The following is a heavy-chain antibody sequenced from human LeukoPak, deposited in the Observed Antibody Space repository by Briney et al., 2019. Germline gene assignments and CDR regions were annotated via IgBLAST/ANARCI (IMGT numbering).Heavy chain of an antibody. CDR1: GGSFSGYY. J-gene: IGHJ6*03. Sequence: SETLSLTCAVYGGSFSGYYWSWIRQPPGKGLEWIGEINHSGSTNYNPSLKSRVTISVDTSKNQFSLKLSSVTAADTAVYYCARTVGYCSSTSCYLGQRDYYYYYMDVWGKGTTVTVSS. CDR2: INHSGST. CDR3: ARTVGYCSSTSCYLGQRDYYYYYMDV. V-gene: IGHV4-34*01. D-gene: IGHD2-2*01.